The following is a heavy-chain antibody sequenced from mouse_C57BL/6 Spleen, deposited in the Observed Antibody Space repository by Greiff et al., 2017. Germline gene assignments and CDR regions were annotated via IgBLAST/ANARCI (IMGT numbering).Heavy chain of an antibody. J-gene: IGHJ2*01. Sequence: EVKLMESGGGLVKPGGSLKLSCAASGFTFSSYAMSWVRQTPEKRLEWVATISDGGSYTYYPDNVKGRFTISRDNAKNNLYLQMSHLKSEDTAMYYCARVEGNDYWGQGTTLTVSS. D-gene: IGHD2-1*01. CDR2: ISDGGSYT. CDR3: ARVEGNDY. CDR1: GFTFSSYA. V-gene: IGHV5-4*03.